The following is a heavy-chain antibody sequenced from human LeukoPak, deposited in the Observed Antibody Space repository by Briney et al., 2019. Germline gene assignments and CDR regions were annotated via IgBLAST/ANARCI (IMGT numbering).Heavy chain of an antibody. D-gene: IGHD3-3*01. CDR3: ARVYDFWSGYYKVPLYYYGMDV. CDR2: MNPNSGNT. V-gene: IGHV1-8*01. J-gene: IGHJ6*02. CDR1: GYTFTSYD. Sequence: GASVKVSCKASGYTFTSYDINWVRQDTGQGLEWIGWMNPNSGNTGYAQKFQGRVTMTRNTSISTAYMELSSLRSEDTAVYYCARVYDFWSGYYKVPLYYYGMDVWGQGTTVTVSS.